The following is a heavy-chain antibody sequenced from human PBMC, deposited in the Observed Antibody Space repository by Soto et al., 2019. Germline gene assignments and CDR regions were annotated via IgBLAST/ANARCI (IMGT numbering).Heavy chain of an antibody. Sequence: EVQLVESGGGLVQPGGSLRLSCEASGCTFRNYDMHWVRQGTGKGLEWVSGISAAGDPDYADSVEGRFNISRENAPNSFFLQMNSVRVGDTDVYYCARTDIDFYGVDVWGHGPTVIVS. CDR2: ISAAGDP. J-gene: IGHJ6*02. CDR1: GCTFRNYD. V-gene: IGHV3-13*05. CDR3: ARTDIDFYGVDV.